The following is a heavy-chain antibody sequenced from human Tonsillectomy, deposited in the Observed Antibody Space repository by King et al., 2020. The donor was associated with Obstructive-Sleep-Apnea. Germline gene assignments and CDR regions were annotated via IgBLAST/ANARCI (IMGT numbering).Heavy chain of an antibody. V-gene: IGHV1-18*01. CDR3: ARDHYSSSWSTHGYYYGMDV. CDR1: GYTFTYYG. J-gene: IGHJ6*02. CDR2: ISAYNGDT. D-gene: IGHD6-13*01. Sequence: QLVQSGAEVKKPGASVRVSCKASGYTFTYYGISLVRQAPGQWLEWMGWISAYNGDTKYAQKFQVRFTVTTDTATGTAYMDLRSLRSDDPAVYFCARDHYSSSWSTHGYYYGMDVWGQGTTVTVSS.